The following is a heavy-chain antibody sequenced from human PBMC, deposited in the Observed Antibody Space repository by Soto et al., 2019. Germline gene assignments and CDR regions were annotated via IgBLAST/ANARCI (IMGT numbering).Heavy chain of an antibody. J-gene: IGHJ4*02. V-gene: IGHV1-69*13. CDR1: GGTFSSYA. D-gene: IGHD6-19*01. Sequence: SVKVSCKASGGTFSSYAISWVRQAPGQGLEWMGGIIPIFGTANYAQKFQGRVTITADESTSTAYMELRSLTSEDTAVFYCAREEGFSSSFYYYEDWGQGTLVTVSS. CDR2: IIPIFGTA. CDR3: AREEGFSSSFYYYED.